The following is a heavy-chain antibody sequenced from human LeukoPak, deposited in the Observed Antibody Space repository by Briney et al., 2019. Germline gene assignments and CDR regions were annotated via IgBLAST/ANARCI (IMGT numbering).Heavy chain of an antibody. CDR1: GGSISSGSYY. Sequence: PSETLSLTCTVSGGSISSGSYYWSWIRQPAGKGLEWIGRIYTSGSTNYNPSLKSRVTMSVDTSKNQFSLKLSSVTAADTAVYYCARNAYYGSGSYYIGEGDWFDPWGQGTLVTVSS. CDR3: ARNAYYGSGSYYIGEGDWFDP. V-gene: IGHV4-61*02. CDR2: IYTSGST. J-gene: IGHJ5*02. D-gene: IGHD3-10*01.